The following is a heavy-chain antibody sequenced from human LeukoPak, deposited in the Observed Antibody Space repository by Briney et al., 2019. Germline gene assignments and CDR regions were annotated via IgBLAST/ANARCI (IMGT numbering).Heavy chain of an antibody. CDR3: ARRPDGTSHFDY. Sequence: SEALSLTCTVSGGSIRSYFWSWIRQPPGKGLEWIGYVYYSGSTNYNPSLKSRVTISVDTSKKQFSLKLSSVTAADTAVYYCARRPDGTSHFDYWGQGTLVTVSS. CDR1: GGSIRSYF. D-gene: IGHD6-6*01. J-gene: IGHJ4*02. CDR2: VYYSGST. V-gene: IGHV4-59*08.